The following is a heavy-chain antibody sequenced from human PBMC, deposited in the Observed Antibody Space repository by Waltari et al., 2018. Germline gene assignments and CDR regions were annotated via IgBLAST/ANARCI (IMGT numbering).Heavy chain of an antibody. J-gene: IGHJ3*02. D-gene: IGHD3-10*01. CDR2: ISGSGGST. V-gene: IGHV3-23*01. CDR1: GFTFRSYA. Sequence: EVQLLESGGGLVQPGGSLRLSCAAYGFTFRSYAMSWVRQAPGKGLEWVSAISGSGGSTYYADSVKGRFTISRDNSKNTLYLQMNSLRAEDTAVYYCSKDFGWFGPLDAFDIWGQGTMVTVSS. CDR3: SKDFGWFGPLDAFDI.